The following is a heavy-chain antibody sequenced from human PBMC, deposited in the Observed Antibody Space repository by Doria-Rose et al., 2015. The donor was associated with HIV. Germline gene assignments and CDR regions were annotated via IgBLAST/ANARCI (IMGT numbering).Heavy chain of an antibody. V-gene: IGHV2-26*01. J-gene: IGHJ4*02. CDR3: ARIKSSRWYHKYYFDF. CDR1: GVSLSSPGMG. Sequence: SGPVLVKPTETLTLTCTVSGVSLSSPGMGVSWIRQPPGKALEWLANIFSGHEGSYKTSLKSRLTISRGTYKSQVVLTMTDMDPVDTATYYCARIKSSRWYHKYYFDFWGQGALV. D-gene: IGHD6-13*01. CDR2: IFSGHEG.